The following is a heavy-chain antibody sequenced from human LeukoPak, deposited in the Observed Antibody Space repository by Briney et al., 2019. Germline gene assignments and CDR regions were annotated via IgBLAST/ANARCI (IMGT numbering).Heavy chain of an antibody. Sequence: SETLSLTCTVSGGSINSYYWSWIRQPPGKGLEWIGSIYHSGSTYHNPSLKSRVTISVDTSKNQFSLKLSSVTAADTAVYYCARVYYDFWSGYFGPFDYWGQGTLVTVSS. J-gene: IGHJ4*02. CDR1: GGSINSYY. CDR3: ARVYYDFWSGYFGPFDY. V-gene: IGHV4-38-2*02. CDR2: IYHSGST. D-gene: IGHD3-3*01.